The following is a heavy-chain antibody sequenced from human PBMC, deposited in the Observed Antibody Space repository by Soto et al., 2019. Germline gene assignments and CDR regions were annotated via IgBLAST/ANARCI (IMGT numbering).Heavy chain of an antibody. J-gene: IGHJ6*02. D-gene: IGHD3-3*01. Sequence: QVQLVQSGAEVKKPGASVKVSCKASGYTFTGYYMHWVRQAPGQGLEWMGWINPNSGGTNYAQKFQGRVTMTRDTSLSTAYMELSRLRSDDTAVYYCAREDFWSGYYTGNYYYGMDVWGQGTTVTVSS. CDR2: INPNSGGT. CDR3: AREDFWSGYYTGNYYYGMDV. V-gene: IGHV1-2*02. CDR1: GYTFTGYY.